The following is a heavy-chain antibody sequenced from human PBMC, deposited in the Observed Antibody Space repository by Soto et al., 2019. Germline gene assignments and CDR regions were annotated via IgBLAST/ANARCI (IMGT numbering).Heavy chain of an antibody. D-gene: IGHD3-22*01. Sequence: GGSVEVSCKASGYTFTSYSMHWVRQAPRQRLEWMGWINAGNGNTKYSQKFQGRVTITRDTSTSTAYMELRSLRSDDTAVYYCARAGRYYDSSGYYVYWGQGTLVTVSS. CDR1: GYTFTSYS. CDR2: INAGNGNT. J-gene: IGHJ4*02. CDR3: ARAGRYYDSSGYYVY. V-gene: IGHV1-3*01.